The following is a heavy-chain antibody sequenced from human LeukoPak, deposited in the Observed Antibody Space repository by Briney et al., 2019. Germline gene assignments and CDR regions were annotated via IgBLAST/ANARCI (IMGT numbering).Heavy chain of an antibody. CDR1: GFIFSSYA. J-gene: IGHJ5*02. CDR2: ISGGGGTT. D-gene: IGHD3-22*01. Sequence: QPGGSLRLSCAASGFIFSSYAMSWVRQAPGKGPEWVSTISGGGGTTYYADSVKGRFTISRDNSKSTLYLQMNSLRAEDTAIYYCAKDQFMYYYDSSGSRSWFDPWGQGTLVTVSS. CDR3: AKDQFMYYYDSSGSRSWFDP. V-gene: IGHV3-23*01.